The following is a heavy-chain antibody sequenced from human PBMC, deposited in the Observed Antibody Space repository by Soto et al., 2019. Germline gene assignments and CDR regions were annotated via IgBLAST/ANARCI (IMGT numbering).Heavy chain of an antibody. CDR1: GYTFTNYA. CDR2: INAGNGNT. V-gene: IGHV1-3*01. J-gene: IGHJ6*02. Sequence: ASVKVSCKASGYTFTNYAMHWVRQAPGQRLEWMGWINAGNGNTKYSQKFQGRVTITRDTSTSTVYLELSSLRFEDTAVYYFASPIQLWTQDPNYYYYGMDVWGQGTTVTVSS. CDR3: ASPIQLWTQDPNYYYYGMDV. D-gene: IGHD5-18*01.